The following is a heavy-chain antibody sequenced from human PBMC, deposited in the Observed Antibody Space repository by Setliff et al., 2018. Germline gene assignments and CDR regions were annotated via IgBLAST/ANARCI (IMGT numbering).Heavy chain of an antibody. CDR1: GYSFTSYW. V-gene: IGHV5-51*01. D-gene: IGHD3-22*01. CDR3: ARYDSSGYHYYYGMDV. CDR2: IYPGDSDT. J-gene: IGHJ6*02. Sequence: PGESLKISCKGSGYSFTSYWIGWVRQMPGKGLEWMGIIYPGDSDTRYSPSFQGQVTITADTSISTAYLQWSSLKASDTAMDYCARYDSSGYHYYYGMDVWGQGTTVTVSS.